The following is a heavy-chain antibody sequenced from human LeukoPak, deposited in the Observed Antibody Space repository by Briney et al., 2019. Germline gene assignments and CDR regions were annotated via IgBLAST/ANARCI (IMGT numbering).Heavy chain of an antibody. Sequence: GGSLRLSRAASGFTFSSYAMSWVRQASGKGLEWVSAISGSGGSTYYADSVKGRFTISRDNSKNTLYLQMNSLRAEDTAVYYCAKGPFDYGDYPFDYWGQGTLVTVSS. J-gene: IGHJ4*02. V-gene: IGHV3-23*01. CDR2: ISGSGGST. CDR3: AKGPFDYGDYPFDY. CDR1: GFTFSSYA. D-gene: IGHD4-17*01.